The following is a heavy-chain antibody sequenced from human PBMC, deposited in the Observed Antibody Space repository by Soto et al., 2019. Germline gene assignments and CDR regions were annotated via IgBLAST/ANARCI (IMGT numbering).Heavy chain of an antibody. CDR1: GASVRSGSDY. CDR2: INYRGST. CDR3: ARTYSSSYSRYPVYYGMDV. V-gene: IGHV4-61*03. J-gene: IGHJ6*02. Sequence: SETLSLTCSVSGASVRSGSDYWSWIRQPPGEGLEWIGYINYRGSTNYNPSLESRVAFSIDTSKDHFSLKLSSVTAADTAVYYCARTYSSSYSRYPVYYGMDVWGQGTTVT. D-gene: IGHD3-22*01.